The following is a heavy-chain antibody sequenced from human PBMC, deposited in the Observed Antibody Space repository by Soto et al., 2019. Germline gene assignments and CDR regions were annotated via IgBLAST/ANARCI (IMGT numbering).Heavy chain of an antibody. J-gene: IGHJ3*02. CDR1: GYTFTSYA. V-gene: IGHV1-3*01. CDR3: ATAIADDAFDI. Sequence: QVQLVQSGAEVKKPGASVKVSCKASGYTFTSYAMHWVRQAPGQRLEWMGWINAGNGNTKYSQKFQGRVTITRDTYASTAYMELSSLRSEDTAVYYCATAIADDAFDIWGRGTRVTVSS. D-gene: IGHD2-21*01. CDR2: INAGNGNT.